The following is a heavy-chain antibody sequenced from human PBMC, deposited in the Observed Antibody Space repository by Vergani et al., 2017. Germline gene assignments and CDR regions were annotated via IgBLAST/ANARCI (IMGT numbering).Heavy chain of an antibody. CDR1: AFTFSPYG. Sequence: QVHLVESGGGVVQPGGSLRLSCAASAFTFSPYGMLWARQVPGKGLEWVAFIRHDGKNQYYAGSVKVRFSISRDNSRNTLDLQMNRLKPEDTAVYYCAKSRGTCSSTSCGYHYAMDLLGQGTMVTVSS. CDR2: IRHDGKNQ. D-gene: IGHD2-2*01. J-gene: IGHJ6*02. V-gene: IGHV3-30*02. CDR3: AKSRGTCSSTSCGYHYAMDL.